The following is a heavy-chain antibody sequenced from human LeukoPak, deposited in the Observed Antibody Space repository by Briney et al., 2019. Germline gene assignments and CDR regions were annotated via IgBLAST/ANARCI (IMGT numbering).Heavy chain of an antibody. CDR3: VRHDGRGGATMGAFDS. D-gene: IGHD3-10*01. J-gene: IGHJ5*01. CDR1: ADSISSSSHH. Sequence: SATLSLTCTVSADSISSSSHHWGWLRQSPGKGLEWIGSVYYGRTTYYSPSLDSRVTISLDTSANQFSLQLNSVTAADTAVYYCVRHDGRGGATMGAFDSWGQGSLVTVSS. CDR2: VYYGRTT. V-gene: IGHV4-39*01.